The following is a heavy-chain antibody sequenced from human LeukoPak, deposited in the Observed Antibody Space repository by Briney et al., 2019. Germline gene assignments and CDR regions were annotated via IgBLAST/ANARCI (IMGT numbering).Heavy chain of an antibody. V-gene: IGHV3-30*02. D-gene: IGHD4-17*01. CDR1: GFTFSTYG. J-gene: IGHJ4*02. Sequence: GGSLRLSCAASGFTFSTYGMHWVRQAPGKGLEWVAFIRYDGSNKYYADSVKGRFTISRSNSQNTLFLQMNSLRVEDTALYYCAKKDGDYLGHPDYWGQGTLVTVSS. CDR3: AKKDGDYLGHPDY. CDR2: IRYDGSNK.